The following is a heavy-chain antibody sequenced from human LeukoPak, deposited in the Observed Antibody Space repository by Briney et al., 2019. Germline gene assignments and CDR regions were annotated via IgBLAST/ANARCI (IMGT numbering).Heavy chain of an antibody. V-gene: IGHV4-34*01. D-gene: IGHD3-10*01. CDR3: ARVWMVRGVIIYYYGMDV. CDR2: INYSGST. Sequence: TSETLSLTCAVYGGSFSTHYWSWIRQPPWKSLEWIGEINYSGSTNYNPSLKSRVTISVDTFRNQFSLKLSSVTAADTAVYYCARVWMVRGVIIYYYGMDVWGQGTTVTVSS. J-gene: IGHJ6*02. CDR1: GGSFSTHY.